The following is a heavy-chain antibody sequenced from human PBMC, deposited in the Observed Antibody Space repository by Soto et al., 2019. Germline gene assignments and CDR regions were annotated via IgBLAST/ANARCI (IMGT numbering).Heavy chain of an antibody. CDR1: GFTFSSYS. Sequence: GGSLRLSCAASGFTFSSYSMNWVRQAPGKGLEWVSSISSSSSYIYYADSVKGRFTISRDNAKNSLYLQMNSLRAEDTAVYYCAREPPYSRGFAYWGQGTLVTVSS. D-gene: IGHD6-13*01. J-gene: IGHJ4*02. CDR3: AREPPYSRGFAY. V-gene: IGHV3-21*01. CDR2: ISSSSSYI.